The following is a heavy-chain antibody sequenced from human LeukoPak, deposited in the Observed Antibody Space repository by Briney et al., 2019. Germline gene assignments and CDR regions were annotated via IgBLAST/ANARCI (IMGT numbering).Heavy chain of an antibody. D-gene: IGHD5-24*01. J-gene: IGHJ4*02. CDR2: MSAYNGNT. Sequence: ASVKVSCKASGYTFTSYGISWVRQAPGQGLEWMGWMSAYNGNTNYAQELQGRVTMTTDTSTTTAYMELRSLRSDDTAVYYCARPQEEDGYNYNWAFDYWGQGTLVTVSS. V-gene: IGHV1-18*01. CDR1: GYTFTSYG. CDR3: ARPQEEDGYNYNWAFDY.